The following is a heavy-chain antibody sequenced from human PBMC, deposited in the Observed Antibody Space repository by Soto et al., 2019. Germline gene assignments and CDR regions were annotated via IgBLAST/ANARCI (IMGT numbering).Heavy chain of an antibody. CDR1: GFTFSSYS. V-gene: IGHV3-21*01. Sequence: GGSLRLSCAASGFTFSSYSMNWVRQAPGKGLEWVSSISSSSSYIYYADSVKGRFTISRDNAKNSLYLQMNSLRAEDTAVYYCARDHGWFDFDYWGQGTLVTVSS. J-gene: IGHJ4*02. D-gene: IGHD3-10*01. CDR2: ISSSSSYI. CDR3: ARDHGWFDFDY.